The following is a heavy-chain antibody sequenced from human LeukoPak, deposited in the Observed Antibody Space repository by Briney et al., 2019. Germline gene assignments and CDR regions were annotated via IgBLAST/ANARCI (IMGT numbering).Heavy chain of an antibody. CDR1: GFTFSTYS. J-gene: IGHJ4*02. D-gene: IGHD3-10*01. V-gene: IGHV3-64D*06. CDR3: VKGSYYGSGSQPTFDY. CDR2: ISTNGGST. Sequence: GGSLRLSCSASGFTFSTYSIHWVRQAPGKALEYVSGISTNGGSTYYADSVKGRFTISRGNSKNTLYLQMSSLRAEDTAVYYCVKGSYYGSGSQPTFDYWGQGALLTVSS.